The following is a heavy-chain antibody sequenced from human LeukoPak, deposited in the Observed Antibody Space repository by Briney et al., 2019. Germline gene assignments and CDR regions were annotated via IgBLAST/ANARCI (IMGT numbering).Heavy chain of an antibody. Sequence: GATVKVSCKASGYTFTGYYMHWVRQAPGQGLEWMGWSNPNSGGTNYAQKLQGRVTMTTDTSTSTAYMELRSLRSDDTAVYYCVRDQASSGTEVLFPDAFDIWGQGTMVTVSS. D-gene: IGHD4-23*01. V-gene: IGHV1-2*02. CDR3: VRDQASSGTEVLFPDAFDI. CDR1: GYTFTGYY. CDR2: SNPNSGGT. J-gene: IGHJ3*02.